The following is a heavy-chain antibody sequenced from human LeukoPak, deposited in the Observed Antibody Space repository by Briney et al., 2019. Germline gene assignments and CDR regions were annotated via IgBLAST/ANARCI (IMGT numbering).Heavy chain of an antibody. CDR2: INPNSGGT. CDR3: ARLGSESSDY. CDR1: GYTFTGYY. Sequence: EASVKVSCKASGYTFTGYYMHWVRQAPGQGLEWVAWINPNSGGTNYAQKFQGRVTMTRDTSISTAYMELSRLRSDDTAVYSCARLGSESSDYWGQGTLVTVSS. D-gene: IGHD2/OR15-2a*01. V-gene: IGHV1-2*02. J-gene: IGHJ4*02.